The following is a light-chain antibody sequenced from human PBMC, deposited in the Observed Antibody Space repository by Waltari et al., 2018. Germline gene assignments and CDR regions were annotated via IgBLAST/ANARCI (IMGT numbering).Light chain of an antibody. CDR1: QSISTN. CDR2: GAS. J-gene: IGKJ4*01. CDR3: QQYNRWPQLS. Sequence: EIVMTQSPATLSVSPGERATLSCRASQSISTNVAWYQQKPGQSHRLLIYGASTRDTGIPARFSGSGSGTEFTLTISSLQSEDFAVYFCQQYNRWPQLSFGGGTKVEI. V-gene: IGKV3-15*01.